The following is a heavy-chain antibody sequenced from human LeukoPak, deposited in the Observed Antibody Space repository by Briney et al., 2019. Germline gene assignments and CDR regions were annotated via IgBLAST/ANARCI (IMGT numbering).Heavy chain of an antibody. J-gene: IGHJ4*02. CDR3: ARDATSGSYHYFDY. V-gene: IGHV3-21*04. CDR1: GFTFSDCS. CDR2: ISSGGTYT. D-gene: IGHD1-26*01. Sequence: KPGGSLRLSCAASGFTFSDCSMNWFRQAPGKGLEWVSSISSGGTYTYYADSVKGRFTISRDNAKNSLYLQMNSLRAEDTAVYYCARDATSGSYHYFDYWGQGTLVTVSS.